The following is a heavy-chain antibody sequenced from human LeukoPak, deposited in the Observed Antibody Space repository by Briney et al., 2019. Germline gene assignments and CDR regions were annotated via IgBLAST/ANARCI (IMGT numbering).Heavy chain of an antibody. V-gene: IGHV3-30*02. D-gene: IGHD6-19*01. J-gene: IGHJ6*02. CDR1: GFSFSTYG. Sequence: PGGSLRLSCAASGFSFSTYGMHWVRRAPGKGLEWVAFIRYDGSNKYYADSVKGRFTISRDNSKNTLYLQMNSLRAEDTAVYYCAKVQGYTSGWYQGYYYYGMDVWGQGTTVTVSS. CDR2: IRYDGSNK. CDR3: AKVQGYTSGWYQGYYYYGMDV.